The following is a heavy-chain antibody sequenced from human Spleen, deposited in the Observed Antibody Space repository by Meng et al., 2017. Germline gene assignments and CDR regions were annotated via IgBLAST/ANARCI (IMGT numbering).Heavy chain of an antibody. Sequence: QVQLQQWGAGLLKPSETLSLTGAVYGGSFSGYYWSWIRQPPGKGLEWIGEINHSGSTNYNPSLKSRVTISVDTSKNQFSLKLSSVTAADTAVYYCASGRGSYRFFDYWGQGTLVTVSS. CDR3: ASGRGSYRFFDY. CDR2: INHSGST. CDR1: GGSFSGYY. D-gene: IGHD1-26*01. J-gene: IGHJ4*02. V-gene: IGHV4-34*01.